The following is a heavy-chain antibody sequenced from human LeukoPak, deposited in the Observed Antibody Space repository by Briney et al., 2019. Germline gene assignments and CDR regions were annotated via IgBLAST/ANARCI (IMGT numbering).Heavy chain of an antibody. CDR2: INWNGGST. Sequence: GGSLRLSCAASGFTFNTYWMHWVRQAPGKGLEWVSGINWNGGSTGYADSVKGRFTISRDNAKNSLYLQMNSLRAEDTALYYCARVKAAAGDYWGQGTLVTVSS. D-gene: IGHD6-13*01. CDR1: GFTFNTYW. CDR3: ARVKAAAGDY. J-gene: IGHJ4*02. V-gene: IGHV3-20*04.